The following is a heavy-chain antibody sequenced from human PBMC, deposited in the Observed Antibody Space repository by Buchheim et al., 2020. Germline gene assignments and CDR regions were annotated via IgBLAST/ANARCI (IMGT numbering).Heavy chain of an antibody. V-gene: IGHV3-23*01. CDR3: AKDPHLCGDCLYDYYYYGMDV. CDR2: ISGSGGST. J-gene: IGHJ6*02. CDR1: GFTFSSYA. D-gene: IGHD2-21*02. Sequence: EVQLLESGGGLVQPGGSLRLSCAASGFTFSSYAMSWVRQAPGKGLEWVSAISGSGGSTYYADSVKGRFTISRDNSKNTLYLQMNSLRAEDTAVYYCAKDPHLCGDCLYDYYYYGMDVWGQGTT.